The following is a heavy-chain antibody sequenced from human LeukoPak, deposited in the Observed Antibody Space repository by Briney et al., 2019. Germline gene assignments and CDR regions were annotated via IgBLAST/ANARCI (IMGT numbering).Heavy chain of an antibody. J-gene: IGHJ4*02. Sequence: GGSLRLSCAASGFTFSSYWMSWVRQAPGKGLEWVANIKQDGSEKYYVDSVKGRFTISRDNAKNSLYLQMNSLRAEDTAVYYCARDVLYSRGEYYFDYWGQGTLVTVSS. D-gene: IGHD6-13*01. CDR3: ARDVLYSRGEYYFDY. V-gene: IGHV3-7*01. CDR2: IKQDGSEK. CDR1: GFTFSSYW.